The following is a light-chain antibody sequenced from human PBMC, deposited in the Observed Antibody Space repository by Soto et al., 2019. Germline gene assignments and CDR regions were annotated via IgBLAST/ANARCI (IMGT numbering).Light chain of an antibody. V-gene: IGKV1-39*01. Sequence: DIQMTPSPSSLSASVGARVTITCRASQSISSYLNWYQQKPGKAPKLLIYAASSLQSGVPSRFSGSGSGTDFTLTSSSLQPEDFATYYCQQSDSTPWTGGQGTKVEIK. J-gene: IGKJ1*01. CDR2: AAS. CDR1: QSISSY. CDR3: QQSDSTPWT.